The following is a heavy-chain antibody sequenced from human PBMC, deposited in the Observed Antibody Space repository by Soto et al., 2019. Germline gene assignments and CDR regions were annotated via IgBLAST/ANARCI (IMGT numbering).Heavy chain of an antibody. Sequence: EVELVESGGGLVKPGGSLRLSCAASGFTFSSYSMNWVRQTPGKGLEWVSSITSSSSYIYYADSVKGRFTISRDNAKNSLYLQMNSLRAEDTAVYYCASRHYGMDVWGQGTTVTVSS. CDR2: ITSSSSYI. V-gene: IGHV3-21*01. CDR3: ASRHYGMDV. J-gene: IGHJ6*02. CDR1: GFTFSSYS.